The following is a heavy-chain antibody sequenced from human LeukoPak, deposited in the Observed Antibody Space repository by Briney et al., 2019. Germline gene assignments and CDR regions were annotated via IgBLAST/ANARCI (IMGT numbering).Heavy chain of an antibody. D-gene: IGHD2-2*01. CDR2: ISAYNGNT. J-gene: IGHJ5*02. CDR3: ARDLWWCSSTSCYFMARRGFDP. CDR1: GYTFTSYG. Sequence: ASVKVSCKASGYTFTSYGISWVRQAPGQGLEWMGWISAYNGNTNYAQKLQGRVTMTTDTSTSTAYMELRSLRSDDTAVYYCARDLWWCSSTSCYFMARRGFDPWGQGTLVTVSS. V-gene: IGHV1-18*01.